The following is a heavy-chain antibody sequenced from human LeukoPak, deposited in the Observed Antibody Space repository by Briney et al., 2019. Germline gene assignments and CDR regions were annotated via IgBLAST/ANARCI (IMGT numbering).Heavy chain of an antibody. V-gene: IGHV4-59*12. J-gene: IGHJ4*02. D-gene: IGHD6-6*01. CDR3: ASRGSSIAARPFDY. Sequence: PSETLSLTCTVSGGSISSYYWSWIRQPPGKGLEWIGYIYYSGSTNYNPSLKSRVTISVDTSKNQFSLKLSSVTAADTAVYYCASRGSSIAARPFDYWGQGTLVTVSS. CDR1: GGSISSYY. CDR2: IYYSGST.